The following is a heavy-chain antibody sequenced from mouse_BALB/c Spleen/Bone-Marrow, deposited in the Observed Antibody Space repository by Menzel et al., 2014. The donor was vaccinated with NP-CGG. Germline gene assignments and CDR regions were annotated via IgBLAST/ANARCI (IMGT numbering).Heavy chain of an antibody. V-gene: IGHV1-14*01. CDR1: GYTFTSYV. Sequence: VQLQQSGPELVKPGASAKMSCKASGYTFTSYVMHWVKQKPGQGLEWIGYINPYNDGTKYNEKFKGKATLTSDKSSSTAYMELGSLTSEDSAVYYSARDGSPYWYFDVWGAGTTVTVSS. D-gene: IGHD1-1*02. CDR2: INPYNDGT. CDR3: ARDGSPYWYFDV. J-gene: IGHJ1*01.